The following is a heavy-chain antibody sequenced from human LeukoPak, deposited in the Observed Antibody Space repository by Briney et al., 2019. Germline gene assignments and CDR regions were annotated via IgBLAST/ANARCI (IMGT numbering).Heavy chain of an antibody. CDR3: AELGITMIGGV. Sequence: GGSLRLSCAASGFTFGIYAMNWVRQAPGKGLEWVSYIGPSGSNIYYADSVKGRFTISRDNAKDSLYLQMNSLRAEDTAVYYCAELGITMIGGVWGKGTTVTISS. J-gene: IGHJ6*04. CDR1: GFTFGIYA. CDR2: IGPSGSNI. V-gene: IGHV3-48*01. D-gene: IGHD3-10*02.